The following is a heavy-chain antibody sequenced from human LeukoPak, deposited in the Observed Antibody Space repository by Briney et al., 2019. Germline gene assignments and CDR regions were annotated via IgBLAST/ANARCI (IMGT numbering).Heavy chain of an antibody. D-gene: IGHD3-22*01. CDR3: ARERGYYDSSGSFQH. CDR1: GFTFSSYS. Sequence: GGSLRLSCAASGFTFSSYSMNWVRQAPGKGLEWVSSISSSSSYIYYADSVKGRFTISRDNAKNSLYLQMNSVRAEDTAVYYCARERGYYDSSGSFQHWGQGTLVTVSS. V-gene: IGHV3-21*01. CDR2: ISSSSSYI. J-gene: IGHJ1*01.